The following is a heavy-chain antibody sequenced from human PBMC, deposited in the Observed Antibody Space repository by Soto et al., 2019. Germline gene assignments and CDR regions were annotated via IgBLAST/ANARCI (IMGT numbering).Heavy chain of an antibody. Sequence: PGGSLRLSCAASGFTFNNYAMNWVRQAPGKGLEWVATISGTGGSTYYADSVKGRFTISRDNSKNTLYLQMNSLRVEDTAVYYCAKDRLGGNFDYWGQGTQVPVS. V-gene: IGHV3-23*01. CDR3: AKDRLGGNFDY. J-gene: IGHJ4*02. CDR1: GFTFNNYA. CDR2: ISGTGGST.